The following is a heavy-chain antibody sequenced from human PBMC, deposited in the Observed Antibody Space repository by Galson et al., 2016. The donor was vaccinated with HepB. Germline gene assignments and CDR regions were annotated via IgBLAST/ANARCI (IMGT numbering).Heavy chain of an antibody. CDR3: ARQFGELMAPGN. J-gene: IGHJ4*02. D-gene: IGHD3-16*01. V-gene: IGHV1-18*04. CDR2: ISPYSGDT. CDR1: GYSFTSYG. Sequence: SVKVSCKASGYSFTSYGISWVRQAPGQGLQWMGWISPYSGDTKYAQSLQGRVTMTTDTSTSKAYMELRSLRSDDTAVYYCARQFGELMAPGNWGQGALVTVSS.